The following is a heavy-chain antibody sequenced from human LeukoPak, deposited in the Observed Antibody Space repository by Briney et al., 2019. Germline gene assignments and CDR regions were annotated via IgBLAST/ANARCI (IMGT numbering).Heavy chain of an antibody. CDR2: ISYDGSNK. Sequence: RTGGSLRLSCAASGFTFSSYGMHWVRQAPGKGLEWVAVISYDGSNKYYADSVKGRFTISRDNSKNTLYLQMNSLRAEDTAVYYCAKVNRVDDCSGGSCYSVSDYYYGMDVWGQGTTVTVSS. V-gene: IGHV3-30*18. CDR3: AKVNRVDDCSGGSCYSVSDYYYGMDV. J-gene: IGHJ6*02. D-gene: IGHD2-15*01. CDR1: GFTFSSYG.